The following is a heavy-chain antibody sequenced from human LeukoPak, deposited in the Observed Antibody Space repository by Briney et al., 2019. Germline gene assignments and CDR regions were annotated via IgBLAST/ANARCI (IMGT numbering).Heavy chain of an antibody. CDR1: GFTFSSYA. J-gene: IGHJ4*02. Sequence: GGSLRLSCAASGFTFSSYAMSWVRQAPGKGLEWVSAISGSGGSTYYADSVKGRFTISRDNSKNTLHLQMNSLSAEDTAVYYCAKDAYYGSGRANDYWGQGTLVTVSS. V-gene: IGHV3-23*01. D-gene: IGHD3-10*01. CDR2: ISGSGGST. CDR3: AKDAYYGSGRANDY.